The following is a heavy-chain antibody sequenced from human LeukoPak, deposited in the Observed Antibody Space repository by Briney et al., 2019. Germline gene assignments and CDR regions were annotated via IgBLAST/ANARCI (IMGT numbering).Heavy chain of an antibody. D-gene: IGHD2-21*02. Sequence: GGSLILSCAASGFTFSNAWMNWVRQAPGKGLEWVGRIKSKPVGETTSYAAPVIGRFTISRDDSRNTLYLQMNSLKTEDTALYYCTTCGGDCYFNFWGQGTLVTVSS. CDR1: GFTFSNAW. J-gene: IGHJ4*02. CDR2: IKSKPVGETT. CDR3: TTCGGDCYFNF. V-gene: IGHV3-15*01.